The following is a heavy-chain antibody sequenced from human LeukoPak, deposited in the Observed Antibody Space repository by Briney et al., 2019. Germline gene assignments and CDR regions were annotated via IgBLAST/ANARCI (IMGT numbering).Heavy chain of an antibody. V-gene: IGHV4-4*07. D-gene: IGHD3-22*01. Sequence: SETLSLTCTVSGGSIRSYYWSWIRRPAGKGLEWIGRIYSDGSTNFNPSLKSRATMSVDTSKNQFSLRLSSVTAADTAMYYCARVYYDSSGYHDFFDHWGQGTLVTVSS. CDR3: ARVYYDSSGYHDFFDH. CDR1: GGSIRSYY. J-gene: IGHJ4*02. CDR2: IYSDGST.